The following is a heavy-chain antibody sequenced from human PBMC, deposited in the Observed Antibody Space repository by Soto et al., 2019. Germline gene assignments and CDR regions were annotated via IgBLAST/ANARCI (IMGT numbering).Heavy chain of an antibody. CDR2: IYYSGST. CDR3: ARDRSRLLPNYYYYYYGMDV. Sequence: TSETLSLTCTVSGGSISSYYWSWIRQPPGKGLEWIGYIYYSGSTNYNPSLKSRVTISVDTSKNQFSLKLSSVTAADTAVYYCARDRSRLLPNYYYYYYGMDVWGQGTTVTVSS. D-gene: IGHD3-22*01. CDR1: GGSISSYY. J-gene: IGHJ6*02. V-gene: IGHV4-59*01.